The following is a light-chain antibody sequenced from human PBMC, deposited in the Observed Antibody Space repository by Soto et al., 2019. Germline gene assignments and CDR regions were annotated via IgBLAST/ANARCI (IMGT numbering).Light chain of an antibody. CDR1: QSVSSN. CDR2: GAS. Sequence: EIVLTQSPGTVSLSPWESATLSCRASQSVSSNLAWYQQKPGQAPRLLIYGASTRATGIPARFSGSGSGTEFTLTISSLQSEDFAVYYCQQYNNWPRTFGQGTRLEIK. J-gene: IGKJ5*01. CDR3: QQYNNWPRT. V-gene: IGKV3-15*01.